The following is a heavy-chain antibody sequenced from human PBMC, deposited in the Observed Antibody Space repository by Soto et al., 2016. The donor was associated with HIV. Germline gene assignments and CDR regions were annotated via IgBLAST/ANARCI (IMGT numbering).Heavy chain of an antibody. CDR2: ISGSGGST. D-gene: IGHD3-10*01. CDR1: GFTFSSYA. J-gene: IGHJ4*02. V-gene: IGHV3-23*01. Sequence: EVQLLESGGGLVQPGGSLRLSCAASGFTFSSYAMSWIRQAPGKGLEWVSAISGSGGSTYYADSVKGRFTISRDNSKNTLYLQMNSLRAEDTAVYYCAKAIGSGSYPDAYWGQGTLVTVSS. CDR3: AKAIGSGSYPDAY.